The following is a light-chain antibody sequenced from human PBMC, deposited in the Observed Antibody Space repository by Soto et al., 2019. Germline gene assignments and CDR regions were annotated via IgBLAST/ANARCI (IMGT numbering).Light chain of an antibody. CDR1: RNVSIY. Sequence: DIPLTQSPSSLAASVGDRLTLTCRASRNVSIYLNWYQHKPGKGPTLLIHATSNLQIGVPSRFSGSGSGTEFTLTISSLEPEDFGTYYCQQSYKRPSFGQGTRLENK. CDR2: ATS. V-gene: IGKV1-39*01. CDR3: QQSYKRPS. J-gene: IGKJ5*01.